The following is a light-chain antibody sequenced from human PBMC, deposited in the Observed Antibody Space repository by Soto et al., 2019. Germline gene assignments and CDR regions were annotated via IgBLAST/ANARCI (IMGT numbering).Light chain of an antibody. V-gene: IGLV2-14*01. Sequence: QSALTQPASVSGSPGQSITIPCTGTTTDVGGYNYVSWYQQHPGKAPKLLIYEVSNRPSGVSDRFSGSKSGNTASLTISGLQAEDEADYYCSLYTSSSTWVFGGGTKLIVL. CDR2: EVS. CDR3: SLYTSSSTWV. CDR1: TTDVGGYNY. J-gene: IGLJ2*01.